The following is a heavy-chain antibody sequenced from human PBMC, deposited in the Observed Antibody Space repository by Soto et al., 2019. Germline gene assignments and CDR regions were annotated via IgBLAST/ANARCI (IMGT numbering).Heavy chain of an antibody. J-gene: IGHJ4*02. V-gene: IGHV4-31*03. CDR3: AREFDSSGYFDY. Sequence: QVQLQESGPGLVKPSQTLSLTCTVSGGSISSGGYYWSWIRQHPGKGLEWIGYIYYSGSTYYNPSLKSRVTIAVDTSKNQFSLKLSSVTAADTAVYYCAREFDSSGYFDYWGQGTLVTVSS. CDR2: IYYSGST. D-gene: IGHD3-22*01. CDR1: GGSISSGGYY.